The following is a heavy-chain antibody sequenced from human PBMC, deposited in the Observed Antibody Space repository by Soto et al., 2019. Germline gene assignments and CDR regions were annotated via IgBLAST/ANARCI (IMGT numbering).Heavy chain of an antibody. J-gene: IGHJ4*02. CDR1: GGSISSVGHY. V-gene: IGHV4-31*03. CDR3: ATPAEALDTAMLKGLAH. D-gene: IGHD5-18*01. Sequence: KPSETLSLTCSVSGGSISSVGHYWTWIRQQPGKGLEWIGYIYYSGSTDYNPSLKSRVTISVDRSKNQFSLNLSSVTAADTAIYYCATPAEALDTAMLKGLAHWGQGSLVTVSS. CDR2: IYYSGST.